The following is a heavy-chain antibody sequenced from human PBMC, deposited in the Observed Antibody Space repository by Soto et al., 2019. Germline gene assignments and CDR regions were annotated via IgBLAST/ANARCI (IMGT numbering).Heavy chain of an antibody. CDR3: XTLPXXXXXTVLPIPT. V-gene: IGHV4-4*02. D-gene: IGHD2-2*02. J-gene: IGHJ5*02. CDR1: GGSISSTNW. CDR2: IYHLGST. Sequence: QVQLRQSGPGVVKPSGTLSLTCAVSGGSISSTNWWSWVRQSPGKGLEWTGEIYHLGSTDYNPSLRGRVTXXXXXXNNQFSXKMRXXXXAXXAVYYCXTLPXXXXXTVLPIPTWGQGTLVTVSS.